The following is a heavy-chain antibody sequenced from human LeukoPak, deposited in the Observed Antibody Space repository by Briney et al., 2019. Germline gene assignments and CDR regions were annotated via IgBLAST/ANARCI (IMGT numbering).Heavy chain of an antibody. CDR3: ARAQQSFDP. J-gene: IGHJ5*02. CDR2: INHSGST. Sequence: PSETLSLTCAVYGGSFSGYYWSWIRQPPGKGLEWIGEINHSGSTNYNPSLKSRVTTSVDTSKNQFSLKLSSVTAADTAVYYCARAQQSFDPWGQGTLVTVSS. CDR1: GGSFSGYY. D-gene: IGHD6-13*01. V-gene: IGHV4-34*01.